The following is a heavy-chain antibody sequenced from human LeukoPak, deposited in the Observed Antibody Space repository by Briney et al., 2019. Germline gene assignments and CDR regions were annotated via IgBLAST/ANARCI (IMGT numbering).Heavy chain of an antibody. V-gene: IGHV4-39*07. J-gene: IGHJ4*02. CDR1: GGSISTSNYY. D-gene: IGHD6-13*01. CDR3: ARERQPSRDLDY. CDR2: IYYSGGI. Sequence: SETLSLTCTVSGGSISTSNYYWGWIRQPPGKGLEWIGSIYYSGGIYYNPSLKSRVTISVDTSKNQFSLNLTSVTAADTAVYYCARERQPSRDLDYWGQGTLVTVSS.